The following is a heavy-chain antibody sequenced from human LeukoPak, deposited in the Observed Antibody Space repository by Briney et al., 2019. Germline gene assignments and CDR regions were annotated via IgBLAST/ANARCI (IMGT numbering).Heavy chain of an antibody. D-gene: IGHD1-26*01. CDR2: ISNDGSRK. J-gene: IGHJ4*02. Sequence: GGSLRLSRAPSGFTFSRHGMHWVRQAPGKGLEWVAIISNDGSRKYYAHSVEGRFTISRDNSKNTLYLQMDSLRADDTAVYYCARYSGSYYYPPAWDLWGQGTLVTVSS. CDR1: GFTFSRHG. V-gene: IGHV3-30*03. CDR3: ARYSGSYYYPPAWDL.